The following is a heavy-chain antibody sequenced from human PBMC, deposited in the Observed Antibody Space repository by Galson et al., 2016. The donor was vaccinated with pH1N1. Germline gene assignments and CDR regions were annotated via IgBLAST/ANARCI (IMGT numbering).Heavy chain of an antibody. CDR3: IREMS. J-gene: IGHJ5*02. Sequence: SLRLSCAASEFIFSNKWMHWLRQSPGKGLEWLSVLKSDGTSARYADSVKGRFTISRDNAKNTLYPQMNSLRVEDTSVNYCIREMSWGQGVLVTVSS. V-gene: IGHV3-74*01. CDR1: EFIFSNKW. CDR2: LKSDGTSA.